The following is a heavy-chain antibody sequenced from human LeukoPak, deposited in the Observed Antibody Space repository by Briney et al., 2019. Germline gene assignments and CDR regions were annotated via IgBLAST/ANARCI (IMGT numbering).Heavy chain of an antibody. V-gene: IGHV1-69*05. CDR1: GGTFSSYA. CDR2: IIPIFGTA. CDR3: ARGGLYYYDSSGYDDY. D-gene: IGHD3-22*01. J-gene: IGHJ4*02. Sequence: SVKVSCKASGGTFSSYAISWVRQAPGQGLEWMGGIIPIFGTANYAQKFQGRVTITTDESTSTAYMELSSLRSEDTAVYYCARGGLYYYDSSGYDDYWGQGTLVTVSS.